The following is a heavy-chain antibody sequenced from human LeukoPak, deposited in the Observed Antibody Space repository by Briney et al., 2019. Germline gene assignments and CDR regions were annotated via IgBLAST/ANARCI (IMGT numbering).Heavy chain of an antibody. CDR1: GFTFSSYW. J-gene: IGHJ4*02. CDR2: IKQDGSEK. V-gene: IGHV3-7*03. CDR3: AGRVTGYSSGYVY. Sequence: PGGSLRLSCADSGFTFSSYWMSWVRQAPGKGLEWVANIKQDGSEKYYVDSVKGRFTISRDSAKNSLYLQMNNLRAEDTAVYYCAGRVTGYSSGYVYWGQGTLVTVSS. D-gene: IGHD5-18*01.